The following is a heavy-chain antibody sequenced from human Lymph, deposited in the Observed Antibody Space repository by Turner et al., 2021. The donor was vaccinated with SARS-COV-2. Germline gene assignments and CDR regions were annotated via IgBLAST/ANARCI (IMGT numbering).Heavy chain of an antibody. CDR2: INPSGDST. J-gene: IGHJ4*02. D-gene: IGHD2-15*01. CDR1: GYTFTSYY. Sequence: VQLVQSGAEVKKPGASVKGSCKASGYTFTSYYMHWVRQAPGQGLEWMVIINPSGDSTSYAQKFQGRVTMTRDTSTSTVYMELSSLRSEDTAVYYCARVGPGGFDYWGQGTPVTVSS. V-gene: IGHV1-46*01. CDR3: ARVGPGGFDY.